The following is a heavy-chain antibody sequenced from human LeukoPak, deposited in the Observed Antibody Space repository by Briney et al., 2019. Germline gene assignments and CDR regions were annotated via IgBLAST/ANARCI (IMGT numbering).Heavy chain of an antibody. CDR1: GITLSNYG. J-gene: IGHJ4*02. CDR3: APHRSSTFFDY. Sequence: GGSLRLSCAVSGITLSNYGMSWVRQTPGKGLEWVAGIRTNYADSVKGRFTISRDNSKNTLYLQMNSLRAEDTAVYYCAPHRSSTFFDYWGQGTLVTVSS. V-gene: IGHV3-23*01. D-gene: IGHD2-2*01. CDR2: IRT.